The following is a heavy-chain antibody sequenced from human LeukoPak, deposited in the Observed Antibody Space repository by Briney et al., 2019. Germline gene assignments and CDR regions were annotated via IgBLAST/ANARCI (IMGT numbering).Heavy chain of an antibody. CDR2: IKQDGSEN. CDR1: GFTFSSYW. CDR3: AREEDYYGSGSWGSNWFDP. J-gene: IGHJ5*02. D-gene: IGHD3-10*01. Sequence: PGGSLRLSCAASGFTFSSYWMSWVRQAPGKGLEWVANIKQDGSENYYVDSVKGRFTIARDNAKNSLYLQMNSLRAEDTAVYYCAREEDYYGSGSWGSNWFDPWGQGTLVTVSS. V-gene: IGHV3-7*01.